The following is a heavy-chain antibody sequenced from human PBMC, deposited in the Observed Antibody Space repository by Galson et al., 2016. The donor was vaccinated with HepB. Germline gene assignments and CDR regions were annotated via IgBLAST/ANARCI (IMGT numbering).Heavy chain of an antibody. CDR3: ARDPVYCSSTSCYYFDY. J-gene: IGHJ4*02. V-gene: IGHV3-21*01. CDR2: ISRSSGYI. D-gene: IGHD2-2*01. Sequence: SLRLSCAASGFSFFNYNMNWVRQAPGKGLEWVSSISRSSGYIYYADSVKGRFTISRDNARNTLYLQMNSLRVEDTAVYYCARDPVYCSSTSCYYFDYWGQGTLVTVSS. CDR1: GFSFFNYN.